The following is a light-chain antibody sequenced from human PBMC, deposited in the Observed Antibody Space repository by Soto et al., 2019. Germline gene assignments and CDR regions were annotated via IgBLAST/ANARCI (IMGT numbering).Light chain of an antibody. CDR2: WAS. J-gene: IGKJ1*01. Sequence: VMTQSPDSLAVSLGERATINCKSRQSFLYISNNKNYLAWYQQKPGQPPKLLIYWASTRESGVPDRFSGSGSGTDFTLTISSLQAEDVAVYYCQQYYSTPRTFGQGTKVDIK. CDR1: QSFLYISNNKNY. CDR3: QQYYSTPRT. V-gene: IGKV4-1*01.